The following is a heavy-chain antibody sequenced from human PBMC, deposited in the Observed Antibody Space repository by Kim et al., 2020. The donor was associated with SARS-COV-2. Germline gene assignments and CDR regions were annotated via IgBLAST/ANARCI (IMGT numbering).Heavy chain of an antibody. CDR3: ARHSDYGDYWFDP. Sequence: SETLSLTCTVSGGSISSSSYYWGWIRQPPGKGLEWIGSIYYSGSTYYNPSLKSRVTISVDTSKNQFSLKLSSVTAADTAVHYCARHSDYGDYWFDPWGQGTLVTVSS. V-gene: IGHV4-39*01. CDR2: IYYSGST. J-gene: IGHJ5*02. CDR1: GGSISSSSYY. D-gene: IGHD4-17*01.